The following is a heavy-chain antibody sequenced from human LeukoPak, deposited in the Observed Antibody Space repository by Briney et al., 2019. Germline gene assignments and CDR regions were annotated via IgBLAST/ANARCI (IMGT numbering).Heavy chain of an antibody. D-gene: IGHD3-10*01. CDR2: IIEKGNA. V-gene: IGHV4-34*01. J-gene: IGHJ2*01. Sequence: PSETLSLTCALYGGSFSSYSWSWTWIRQPPEKGLEWIGEIIEKGNANYNPSLKSRVTIDLDTSKNQFSLKLTSMTAADTAMYYCARGYYPPRGYFDLWGRGTLVTVS. CDR1: GGSFSSYS. CDR3: ARGYYPPRGYFDL.